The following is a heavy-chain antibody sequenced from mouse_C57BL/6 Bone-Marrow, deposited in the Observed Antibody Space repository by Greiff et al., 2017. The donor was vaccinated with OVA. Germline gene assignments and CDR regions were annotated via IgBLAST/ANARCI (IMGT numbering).Heavy chain of an antibody. CDR2: IDPTNDYT. V-gene: IGHV1-4*01. Sequence: VQVVESGAELARPGASVKMSCKASGYTFTSYTIHWVKQRPGQGLEWIGYIDPTNDYTNYNQKFKGKATLTADKSSSTAYMQLSSLTSADSAVYYCTRGYYFDYEGQGTTLTVSS. J-gene: IGHJ2*01. CDR3: TRGYYFDY. CDR1: GYTFTSYT.